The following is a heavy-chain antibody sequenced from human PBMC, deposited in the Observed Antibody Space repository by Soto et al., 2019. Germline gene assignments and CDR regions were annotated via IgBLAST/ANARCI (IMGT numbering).Heavy chain of an antibody. J-gene: IGHJ5*02. CDR1: GFTFSSYA. CDR2: ISYDGSNK. V-gene: IGHV3-30-3*01. D-gene: IGHD1-1*01. CDR3: ARGSYNWNDVWFDP. Sequence: GGSLRLSCAASGFTFSSYAMHWVRQAPGRGLEWVAVISYDGSNKYYADSVKGRFTISRDNSKNTLYLQMNSLRAEDTAVYYCARGSYNWNDVWFDPWGQGTLVTVSS.